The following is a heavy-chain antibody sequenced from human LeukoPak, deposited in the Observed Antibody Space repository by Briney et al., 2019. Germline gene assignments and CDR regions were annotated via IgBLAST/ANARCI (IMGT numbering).Heavy chain of an antibody. CDR3: VRDHDYAFDK. CDR2: IRDDYTT. J-gene: IGHJ4*02. V-gene: IGHV3-48*03. D-gene: IGHD4-17*01. Sequence: GGSLRLSCAASGFAFSTYPINWVRQAPGKGLEWIAHIRDDYTTDNADSVKGRFTISRDNAWSSLSLQLSSLRAEDTAVYFCVRDHDYAFDKWGQGTLVTVSS. CDR1: GFAFSTYP.